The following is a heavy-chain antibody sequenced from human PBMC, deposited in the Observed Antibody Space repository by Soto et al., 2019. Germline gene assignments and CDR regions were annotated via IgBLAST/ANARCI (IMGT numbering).Heavy chain of an antibody. CDR3: ARASGWYVSDY. Sequence: ASVKVSCKATGYTFTSYAMHWVRQAPGQRPEWMGWINAGNGNTKYSQKFQGRVTITRDTSASTAYMELSSLRSEDTAVYYCARASGWYVSDYWGQGTLVTVSS. CDR2: INAGNGNT. J-gene: IGHJ4*02. D-gene: IGHD6-19*01. V-gene: IGHV1-3*01. CDR1: GYTFTSYA.